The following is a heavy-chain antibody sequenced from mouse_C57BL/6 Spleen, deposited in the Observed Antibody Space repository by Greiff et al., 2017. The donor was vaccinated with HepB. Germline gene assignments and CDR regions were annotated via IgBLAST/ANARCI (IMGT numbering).Heavy chain of an antibody. CDR2: IDPANGNT. V-gene: IGHV14-3*01. CDR3: ARSGDRYYGSSSFYAMDY. Sequence: VQLQQSVAELVRPGASVKLSCTASGFNIKNTYMHWVKQRPEQGLEWIGRIDPANGNTKYAPKFQGKATITADTSSNTAYLQLSSLTSEDTAIYYCARSGDRYYGSSSFYAMDYWGQGTSVTVSS. J-gene: IGHJ4*01. CDR1: GFNIKNTY. D-gene: IGHD1-1*01.